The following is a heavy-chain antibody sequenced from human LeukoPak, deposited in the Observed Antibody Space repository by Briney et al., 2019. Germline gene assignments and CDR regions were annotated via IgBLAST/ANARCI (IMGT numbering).Heavy chain of an antibody. CDR3: ARAPNLATTGNFDF. V-gene: IGHV1-18*01. CDR1: GYTFTSYG. J-gene: IGHJ4*02. D-gene: IGHD6-13*01. CDR2: ISTYNGKT. Sequence: ASVKVSCKASGYTFTSYGVTWVRQAPGQGLEWVAWISTYNGKTNFIESPRGRVTLTTDTSTNTAYMELRSLRSDDTAVYYCARAPNLATTGNFDFWGQGTLVTVS.